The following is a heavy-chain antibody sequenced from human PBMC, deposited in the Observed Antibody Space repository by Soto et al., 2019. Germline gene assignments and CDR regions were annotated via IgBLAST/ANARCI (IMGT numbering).Heavy chain of an antibody. CDR3: AKGTTVTTGLYLHL. V-gene: IGHV3-30*18. D-gene: IGHD4-17*01. Sequence: QEQLLESGGGVVQPWRSLRLSCEASRFAFSSYGMHWVRQAPGKGLEWVAVISYDGDYQNYEDSVKGRFTISRDNSKTTMYRQMTSLRGEDTSLYYSAKGTTVTTGLYLHLWCRGTLVTVSS. CDR1: RFAFSSYG. CDR2: ISYDGDYQ. J-gene: IGHJ2*01.